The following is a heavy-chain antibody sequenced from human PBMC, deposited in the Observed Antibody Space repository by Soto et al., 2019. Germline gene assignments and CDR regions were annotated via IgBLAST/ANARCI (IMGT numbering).Heavy chain of an antibody. V-gene: IGHV3-23*01. CDR3: AKGSEFSNSYTLDFDL. D-gene: IGHD6-6*01. J-gene: IGHJ4*02. CDR1: GFTFSSYA. Sequence: PGGSLRLSCAASGFTFSSYAMSWVRQAPGRGLEWVSIISGNGGSTYYAASVKGRFTISRDNTKNTLCLQMDSLTAEDTAVYYCAKGSEFSNSYTLDFDLWGQGALATAPQ. CDR2: ISGNGGST.